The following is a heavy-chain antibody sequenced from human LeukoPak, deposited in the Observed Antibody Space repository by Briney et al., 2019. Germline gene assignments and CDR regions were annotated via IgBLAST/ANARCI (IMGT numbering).Heavy chain of an antibody. J-gene: IGHJ6*03. D-gene: IGHD4/OR15-4a*01. V-gene: IGHV3-73*01. CDR1: GFTFSGCA. CDR2: IKSIGNSYAT. CDR3: TSRLTSHYYYMDV. Sequence: GGSLRLSCAASGFTFSGCAMHWVRQASGKGLEWVGRIKSIGNSYATEYAASVKGRFTISRDDSESTAYLQMNSLKTEDTAVYYCTSRLTSHYYYMDVWGKGTTVTVSS.